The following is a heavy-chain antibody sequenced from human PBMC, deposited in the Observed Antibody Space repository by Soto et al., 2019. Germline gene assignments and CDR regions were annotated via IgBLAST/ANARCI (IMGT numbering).Heavy chain of an antibody. Sequence: QVQLVQSGAEVKKPGSSVKVSCKASGGTFSSYAISWARQAPGQGLEWMGGIIPIFGTANYAQKFQGRVTITADESTSTAYMELSSLRSEDTAVYYCARASDYYDSSGYHYDAFDIWGQGTMVTVSS. CDR3: ARASDYYDSSGYHYDAFDI. CDR1: GGTFSSYA. V-gene: IGHV1-69*01. J-gene: IGHJ3*02. CDR2: IIPIFGTA. D-gene: IGHD3-22*01.